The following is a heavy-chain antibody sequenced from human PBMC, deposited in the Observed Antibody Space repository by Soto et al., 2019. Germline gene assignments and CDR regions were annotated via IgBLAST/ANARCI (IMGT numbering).Heavy chain of an antibody. D-gene: IGHD2-15*01. CDR2: IKQDGSEK. V-gene: IGHV3-7*05. Sequence: GGSLRLSCAASGFTFSSYWMSWVRQAPGKGLEWVANIKQDGSEKYYVDSVKGRFTISRDNAKNSLYLQMNSLRAEDTAVYYCARDQVVVVVAATHYYYYYYGMDVWGQGTTVTVSS. CDR1: GFTFSSYW. CDR3: ARDQVVVVVAATHYYYYYYGMDV. J-gene: IGHJ6*02.